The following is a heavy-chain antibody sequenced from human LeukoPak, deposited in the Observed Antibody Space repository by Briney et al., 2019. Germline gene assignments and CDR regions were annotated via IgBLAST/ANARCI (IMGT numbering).Heavy chain of an antibody. CDR1: GFNFTMSA. CDR3: AKYMSSGS. V-gene: IGHV3-23*01. J-gene: IGHJ5*02. Sequence: GGALRLSCSGSGFNFTMSAMSWVRQAPGKGLEWVSGVSGSGDRTYYADSVKGRFTISRDNSNNTLFLLMNSLRAEDTAVYYCAKYMSSGSWGQGTLVTVSS. CDR2: VSGSGDRT. D-gene: IGHD6-19*01.